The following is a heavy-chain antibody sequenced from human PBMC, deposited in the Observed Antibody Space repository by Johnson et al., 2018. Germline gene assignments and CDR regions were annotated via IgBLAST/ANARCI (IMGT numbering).Heavy chain of an antibody. D-gene: IGHD1-20*01. CDR1: GFTFSYFA. Sequence: QVQLVESGGGVVQPGRSLRLSCTASGFTFSYFAMHWVRQAPGKGLEWVALMSSDGSNKYIADSVQGRFTISRDNSENTLYLQMNSLRAEDTAVYYGARGGIIGSTWADAFDLWGPGTLITVSS. V-gene: IGHV3-30-3*01. CDR3: ARGGIIGSTWADAFDL. CDR2: MSSDGSNK. J-gene: IGHJ3*01.